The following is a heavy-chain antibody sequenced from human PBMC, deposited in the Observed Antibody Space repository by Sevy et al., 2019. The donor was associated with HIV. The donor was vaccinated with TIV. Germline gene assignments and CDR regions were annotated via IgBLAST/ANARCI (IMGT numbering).Heavy chain of an antibody. V-gene: IGHV5-10-1*01. CDR3: ATSPDGWPYYMDV. CDR1: GYSFTSYW. CDR2: IDPSDSYT. D-gene: IGHD3-10*01. Sequence: GESLKISCKGSGYSFTSYWISWVRQMPVKGLEWMGRIDPSDSYTNYSTSFQGHVTISADKSISTAYLQWSSLKASDTAMYYGATSPDGWPYYMDVWGKGTTVTVSS. J-gene: IGHJ6*03.